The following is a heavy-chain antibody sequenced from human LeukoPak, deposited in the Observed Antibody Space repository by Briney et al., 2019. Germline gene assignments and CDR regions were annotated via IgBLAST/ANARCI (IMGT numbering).Heavy chain of an antibody. CDR1: GGPISSYY. Sequence: SETLSLTCTVSGGPISSYYWSWIRQPPGKGLEWIGYIYYSGSTNYNPSLKSRVTMSVDTSKNQFSLKLSSVTAADTAVYYCARVHPNLELLWDYWGQGTLVTVSS. V-gene: IGHV4-59*12. CDR2: IYYSGST. J-gene: IGHJ4*02. D-gene: IGHD1-26*01. CDR3: ARVHPNLELLWDY.